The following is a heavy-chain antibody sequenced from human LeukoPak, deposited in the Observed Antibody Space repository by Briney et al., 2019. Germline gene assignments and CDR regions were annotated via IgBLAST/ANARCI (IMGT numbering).Heavy chain of an antibody. CDR2: IKSKTDGGTT. Sequence: GGSLRLSCAASGFTFSNAWMSWVRQAPGKGLEWVGRIKSKTDGGTTDYAAPVKGRFTISRDDSKNTLYLQMNSLKTEDTAGYYCTTDVHWTGTTLRRFDYWGQGTLVTVSS. J-gene: IGHJ4*02. D-gene: IGHD1-1*01. CDR3: TTDVHWTGTTLRRFDY. CDR1: GFTFSNAW. V-gene: IGHV3-15*01.